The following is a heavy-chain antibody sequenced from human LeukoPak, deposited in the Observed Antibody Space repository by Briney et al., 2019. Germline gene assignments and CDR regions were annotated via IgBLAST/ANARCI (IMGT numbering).Heavy chain of an antibody. D-gene: IGHD3-10*01. CDR3: ARVVNYYGSGSYYTH. Sequence: SETLSLTCTVSGGSISSSSYYWGWIRQPPGKGLEWIGSIYYSGSTYYNPSLKSRVTISVDKSKNQFSLKLSSVTAADTAVYYCARVVNYYGSGSYYTHWGQGTLVTVSS. J-gene: IGHJ4*02. CDR1: GGSISSSSYY. CDR2: IYYSGST. V-gene: IGHV4-39*07.